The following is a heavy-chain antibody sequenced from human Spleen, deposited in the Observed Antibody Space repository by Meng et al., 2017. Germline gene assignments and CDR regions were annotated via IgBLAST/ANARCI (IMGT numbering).Heavy chain of an antibody. D-gene: IGHD6-19*01. CDR1: GVTISGSD. Sequence: GESLKISCVVSGVTISGSDIHWVRQASGKGLEWVGRIGSTRKNYATAYAASMRGKFTISRDNSKNTLYLQMNSLRAEDTAVYYCAIAVADRSAFDIWGQGTMVTVSS. CDR2: IGSTRKNYAT. CDR3: AIAVADRSAFDI. J-gene: IGHJ3*02. V-gene: IGHV3-73*01.